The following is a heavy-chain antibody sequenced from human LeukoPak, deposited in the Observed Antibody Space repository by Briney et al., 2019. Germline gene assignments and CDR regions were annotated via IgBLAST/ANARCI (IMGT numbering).Heavy chain of an antibody. D-gene: IGHD3-22*01. Sequence: GGSLRLSCAASGITVSYNFMSWVRQAPGKGLEWVSVIYSDSSADYADSVKGRFTISRDNAKNSLYLQMNSLRAEDTAVYYCAKIKSLYYDSSGYQDYWGQGTLVTVSS. J-gene: IGHJ4*02. CDR2: IYSDSSA. CDR1: GITVSYNF. CDR3: AKIKSLYYDSSGYQDY. V-gene: IGHV3-53*01.